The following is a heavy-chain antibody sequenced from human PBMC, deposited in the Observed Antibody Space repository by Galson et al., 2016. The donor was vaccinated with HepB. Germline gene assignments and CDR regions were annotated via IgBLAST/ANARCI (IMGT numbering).Heavy chain of an antibody. CDR1: GYTLSAYY. Sequence: SVKVSCKASGYTLSAYYMNWVRQAPGQGLEWMGWINPISGGTNYAQKFQGRVTMTRDTSISTAYMEVSRLTSDDTAVDYCARDWGYWGQGTLVTVSS. J-gene: IGHJ4*02. D-gene: IGHD3-16*01. CDR2: INPISGGT. V-gene: IGHV1-2*02. CDR3: ARDWGY.